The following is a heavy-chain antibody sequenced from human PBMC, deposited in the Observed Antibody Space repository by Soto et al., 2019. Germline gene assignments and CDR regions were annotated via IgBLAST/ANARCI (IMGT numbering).Heavy chain of an antibody. CDR1: GFTFSSYA. V-gene: IGHV3-23*01. J-gene: IGHJ4*02. CDR3: ASRSSGWYFDY. D-gene: IGHD6-19*01. CDR2: ISGSGGST. Sequence: VQLLESGGGLVQPGGSLRLSFAASGFTFSSYAMNWVRQGPGKGLEWVSVISGSGGSTYYADSVKGRFTISRDNSKNTLYLLMNSLRAEDTAVYYCASRSSGWYFDYWGQGTLVTVSS.